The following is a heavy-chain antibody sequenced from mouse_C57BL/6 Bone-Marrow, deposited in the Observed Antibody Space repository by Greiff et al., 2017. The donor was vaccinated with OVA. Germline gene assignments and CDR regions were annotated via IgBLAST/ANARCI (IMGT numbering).Heavy chain of an antibody. V-gene: IGHV6-3*01. CDR3: TSYDSYWYFDV. J-gene: IGHJ1*03. CDR1: GFTFSNYW. Sequence: EVKLMESGGGLVQPGGSMKLSCVASGFTFSNYWMNWVRQSPEKGLEWVAQIRLKSDNYATHSAESVKGRFTISRDDSKSSVYLQMNNLRAEDTGIYYCTSYDSYWYFDVWGTGTTVTVSS. CDR2: IRLKSDNYAT. D-gene: IGHD2-4*01.